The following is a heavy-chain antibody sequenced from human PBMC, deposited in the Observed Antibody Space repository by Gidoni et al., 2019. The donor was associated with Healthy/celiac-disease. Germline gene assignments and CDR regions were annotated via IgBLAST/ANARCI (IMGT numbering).Heavy chain of an antibody. J-gene: IGHJ4*02. CDR3: ARGQAGGMAY. V-gene: IGHV1-8*01. CDR1: GYNFTSYD. Sequence: QAHRVQPWAEATKPGASVKVYCMASGYNFTSYDTNWVRQATGQGLEWMGWMNPNSGKTGYEQKFQGRVTMTRNTSISTAYMERGSLGSEETAVYSCARGQAGGMAYWGQGTLVTVSS. D-gene: IGHD3-16*01. CDR2: MNPNSGKT.